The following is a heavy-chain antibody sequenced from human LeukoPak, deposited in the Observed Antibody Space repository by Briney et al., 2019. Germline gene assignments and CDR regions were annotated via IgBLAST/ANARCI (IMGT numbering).Heavy chain of an antibody. Sequence: GRSLRLSCAASGFSFNGYGMHWVRQAPGKGLEWVTFIRYDGSTKSYADSVKGRFTIARDNSKNTLYLQMNSLRAEDTAVYFCAKDYNNGFDYWGQGALVTVSS. V-gene: IGHV3-30*02. CDR3: AKDYNNGFDY. CDR2: IRYDGSTK. CDR1: GFSFNGYG. D-gene: IGHD1-14*01. J-gene: IGHJ4*02.